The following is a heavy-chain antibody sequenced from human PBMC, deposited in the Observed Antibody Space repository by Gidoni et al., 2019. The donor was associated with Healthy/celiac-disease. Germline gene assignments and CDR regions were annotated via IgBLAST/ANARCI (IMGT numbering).Heavy chain of an antibody. CDR3: ASGGGVVVAATKGLLDY. CDR2: IYSGGST. V-gene: IGHV3-53*01. CDR1: GFTVSSNY. J-gene: IGHJ4*02. D-gene: IGHD2-15*01. Sequence: EVQLVESGGGLIQPGGSLRASCAASGFTVSSNYMSWVRQAPGKGLGWVSVIYSGGSTYYADSVKGRFTISRDNSKNTLYLQMNSLRAEDTAVYYCASGGGVVVAATKGLLDYWGQGTLVTVSS.